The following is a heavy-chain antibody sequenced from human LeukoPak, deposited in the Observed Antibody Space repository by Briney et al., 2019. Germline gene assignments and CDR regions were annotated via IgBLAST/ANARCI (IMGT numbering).Heavy chain of an antibody. CDR2: IYYSGST. D-gene: IGHD6-13*01. CDR1: GFTFDDYG. Sequence: GSLRLSCAASGFTFDDYGMSWIRQPPGKGLEWIGYIYYSGSTNYNPSLKSRVTISVDTSKNQFSLKLSSVTAADTAVYYCARGWYSSFDYWGQGTLVTVSS. CDR3: ARGWYSSFDY. V-gene: IGHV4-59*01. J-gene: IGHJ4*02.